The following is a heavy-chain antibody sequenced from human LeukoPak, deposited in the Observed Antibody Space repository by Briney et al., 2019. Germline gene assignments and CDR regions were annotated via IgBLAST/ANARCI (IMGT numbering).Heavy chain of an antibody. Sequence: SEPLSLTCTVSGGSISSSSAYWGWIRQPPGKGLEWFGSIYYSKNTYYNPSLKSRVTISADTSKNQFSLTLGSVSATDTAVYYCVSPRGFSYGYFDYWGQGTLVTVSS. J-gene: IGHJ4*02. D-gene: IGHD5-18*01. CDR3: VSPRGFSYGYFDY. CDR2: IYYSKNT. V-gene: IGHV4-39*01. CDR1: GGSISSSSAY.